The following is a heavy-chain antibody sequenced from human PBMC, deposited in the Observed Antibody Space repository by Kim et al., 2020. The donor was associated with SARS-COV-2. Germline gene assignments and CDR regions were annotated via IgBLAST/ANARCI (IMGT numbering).Heavy chain of an antibody. CDR2: INHSGST. Sequence: SETLSLTCAVYGGSFSGYYWSWIRQPPGKGLEWIGEINHSGSTNYNPSLKSRVTISVDTSKNQFSLKLSSVTAADTAVYYCARDRRRGTVGITIFGVVTYFDYWGQGTLVTVSS. D-gene: IGHD3-3*01. CDR1: GGSFSGYY. J-gene: IGHJ4*02. CDR3: ARDRRRGTVGITIFGVVTYFDY. V-gene: IGHV4-34*01.